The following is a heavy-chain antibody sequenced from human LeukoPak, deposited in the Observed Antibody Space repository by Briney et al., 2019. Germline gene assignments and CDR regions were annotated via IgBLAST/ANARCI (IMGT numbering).Heavy chain of an antibody. Sequence: PGGSLRLSCDASGFTFTYVAMNWVRQAPGKGLEWVSSMSLVADTTYYADSVKGRFIISADNSKNPLYLQMNSLRAEDTAVYYCAKSISRFPAEYFQHWGQGTLVTVSS. CDR1: GFTFTYVA. V-gene: IGHV3-23*01. CDR3: AKSISRFPAEYFQH. D-gene: IGHD3-3*02. J-gene: IGHJ1*01. CDR2: MSLVADTT.